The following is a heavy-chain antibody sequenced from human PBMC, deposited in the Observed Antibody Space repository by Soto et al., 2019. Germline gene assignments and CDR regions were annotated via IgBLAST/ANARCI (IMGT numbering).Heavy chain of an antibody. CDR2: VSTSGGRT. CDR1: GFTFRYYD. J-gene: IGHJ4*02. D-gene: IGHD6-19*01. Sequence: EVQLLESGGGLVQPGGSLRLSCAASGFTFRYYDMFWVRQAPGKGPEWVSFVSTSGGRTEYADYVRGRCTISRDYDENTLFLQMNSLAVDDTAVYYCVRKGYETGWYYDQRGQGTLVSVSS. V-gene: IGHV3-23*01. CDR3: VRKGYETGWYYDQ.